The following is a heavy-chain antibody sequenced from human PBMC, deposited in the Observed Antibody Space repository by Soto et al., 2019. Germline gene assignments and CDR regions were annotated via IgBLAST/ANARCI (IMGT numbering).Heavy chain of an antibody. V-gene: IGHV1-2*02. Sequence: DAVKVSCKASGYTFTGYYMHWVRPAPGQGLEWMGWINPNSGGTNYAQKFQGRVTMTRDTSISTAYMELSRLRSDDTAVYYCARDLPVPAPYGMDVWGQGTTVTVSS. D-gene: IGHD2-2*01. CDR3: ARDLPVPAPYGMDV. CDR2: INPNSGGT. CDR1: GYTFTGYY. J-gene: IGHJ6*02.